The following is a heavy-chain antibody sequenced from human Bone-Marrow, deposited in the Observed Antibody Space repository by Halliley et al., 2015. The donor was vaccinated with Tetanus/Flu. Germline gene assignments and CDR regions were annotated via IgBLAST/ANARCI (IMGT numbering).Heavy chain of an antibody. CDR2: IDPSGGST. D-gene: IGHD3-10*01. Sequence: QVQLVQSGAEVKKPGASVKVSCKASGYTFTNYYMHWLRQAPGHGLEWLGLIDPSGGSTSYAQKFQGRVTLARDTPRTTVYMDLISLTSEDTAVYYCARDWFITMVRGAFQGTRYPYYGMDVWGQGTTVTVSS. V-gene: IGHV1-46*01. CDR3: ARDWFITMVRGAFQGTRYPYYGMDV. CDR1: GYTFTNYY. J-gene: IGHJ6*02.